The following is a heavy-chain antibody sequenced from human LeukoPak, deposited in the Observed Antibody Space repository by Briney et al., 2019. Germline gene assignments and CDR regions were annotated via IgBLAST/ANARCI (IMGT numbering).Heavy chain of an antibody. D-gene: IGHD1-26*01. CDR1: GFTFSSYG. CDR2: IWNDGGNK. V-gene: IGHV3-33*01. CDR3: ARAIVGATVVSYYFDY. Sequence: GGSLRLSCAASGFTFSSYGLHWVRQAPGKGLEWVAVIWNDGGNKYYSDSVKGRFIISRDNSKNTLYLQMNSLRAEDTAVYYCARAIVGATVVSYYFDYWGQGTLVTVSS. J-gene: IGHJ4*02.